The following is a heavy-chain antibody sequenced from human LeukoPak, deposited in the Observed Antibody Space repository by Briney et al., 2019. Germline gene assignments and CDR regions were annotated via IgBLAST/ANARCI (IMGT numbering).Heavy chain of an antibody. CDR2: IYSGGST. V-gene: IGHV3-66*01. Sequence: GGSLRLSCAASGFTFSSYAMSWVRQAPGKGLEWVSVIYSGGSTYYADSVKGRFTISRDNSKNTLYLQMNSLRAEDTAVYYCARDLRYYDSSGYFGYWGQGTLVTVSS. D-gene: IGHD3-22*01. CDR1: GFTFSSYA. CDR3: ARDLRYYDSSGYFGY. J-gene: IGHJ4*02.